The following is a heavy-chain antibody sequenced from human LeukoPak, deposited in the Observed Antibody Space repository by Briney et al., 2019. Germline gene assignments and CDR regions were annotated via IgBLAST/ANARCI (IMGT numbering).Heavy chain of an antibody. CDR1: GGSISSYY. D-gene: IGHD3-22*01. Sequence: PSETLSLTCTVSGGSISSYYWSWIRQPPGKGLEWIGYIYYSGSTNYKPSLKSRVTISVDTSKNQFSLKLSSVTAADTAVYYCARASNRVYDSSGYYFPNHRDAFDIWGQGTMVTVSS. J-gene: IGHJ3*02. CDR3: ARASNRVYDSSGYYFPNHRDAFDI. CDR2: IYYSGST. V-gene: IGHV4-59*01.